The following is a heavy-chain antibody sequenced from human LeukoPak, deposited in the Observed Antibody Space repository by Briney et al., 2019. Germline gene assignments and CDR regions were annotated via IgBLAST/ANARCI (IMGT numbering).Heavy chain of an antibody. CDR1: GFTFSIYG. Sequence: GGSPRLSCAASGFTFSIYGMHWVRQAPGKGLEWVAFISYDGSNKYYADSVKGRFTISRDHSKNTLYLQMNSLRAEDTALYLCSKDPWQSGHYYDSSGQFDYWGQGTLVTVSS. D-gene: IGHD3-22*01. J-gene: IGHJ4*02. V-gene: IGHV3-30*18. CDR2: ISYDGSNK. CDR3: SKDPWQSGHYYDSSGQFDY.